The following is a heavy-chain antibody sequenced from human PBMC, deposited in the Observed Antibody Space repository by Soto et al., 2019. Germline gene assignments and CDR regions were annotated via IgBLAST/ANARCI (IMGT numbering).Heavy chain of an antibody. Sequence: PGRSLRLSCSASGFTLRNYPMHWVRQALGKGLEYVSAISSNGGSTYYADSVKGRFTISRDNSRNTLYLQMTSLRAEDTAVYYSVTDSGAFGSSSRAVEVGGQAVTVTVP. V-gene: IGHV3-64D*06. CDR2: ISSNGGST. D-gene: IGHD6-6*01. J-gene: IGHJ6*02. CDR1: GFTLRNYP. CDR3: VTDSGAFGSSSRAVEV.